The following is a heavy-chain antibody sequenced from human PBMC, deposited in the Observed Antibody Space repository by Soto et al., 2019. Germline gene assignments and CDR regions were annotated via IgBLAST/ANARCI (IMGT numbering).Heavy chain of an antibody. CDR3: ARDRSGGYNWFDP. CDR2: IYYSGSS. D-gene: IGHD2-15*01. CDR1: GGSITSYH. V-gene: IGHV4-59*12. Sequence: KTSETLSLTCTVSGGSITSYHWSWIRQSPGKGLEWIGNIYYSGSSNYNPSLESRVTISVDTSKNQFSLRLSSVTAADTAVYYCARDRSGGYNWFDPWGQGTLVTVS. J-gene: IGHJ5*02.